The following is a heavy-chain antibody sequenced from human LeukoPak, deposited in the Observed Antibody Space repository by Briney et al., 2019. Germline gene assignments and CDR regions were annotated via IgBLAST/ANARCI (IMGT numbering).Heavy chain of an antibody. CDR1: RFIFSSSL. V-gene: IGHV3-64D*09. CDR2: ISGNGAST. D-gene: IGHD2-8*01. Sequence: GGSLRLSCSASRFIFSSSLMFWVRQAPGKGLEYVAAISGNGASTYHSDTVYGRFTISRDNSKNTLYLQMTSLGPEDTALYYCVKDNGQGGFDYWGQGTLVTVSS. CDR3: VKDNGQGGFDY. J-gene: IGHJ4*02.